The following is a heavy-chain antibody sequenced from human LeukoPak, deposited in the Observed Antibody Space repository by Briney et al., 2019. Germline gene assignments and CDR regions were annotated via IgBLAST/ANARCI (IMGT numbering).Heavy chain of an antibody. V-gene: IGHV3-23*01. J-gene: IGHJ3*01. Sequence: PGGSLRLSCAASGFIFSNYDMSWVRQAPGKGLEWVSAISGSGGTTYYADSVKGRFTISRDNSKNTLYLQMNSLRAEDTAVYHCANIQSSSWPLPSWGPGKMVTVSS. D-gene: IGHD6-13*01. CDR2: ISGSGGTT. CDR1: GFIFSNYD. CDR3: ANIQSSSWPLPS.